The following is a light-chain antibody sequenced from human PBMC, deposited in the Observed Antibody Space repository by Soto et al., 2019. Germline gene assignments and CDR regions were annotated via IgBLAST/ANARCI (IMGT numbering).Light chain of an antibody. J-gene: IGKJ2*01. CDR2: EVS. CDR1: QSLLHSDEKTY. V-gene: IGKV2D-29*01. CDR3: MQSLQLPHT. Sequence: DIVMTQTLLPLSVTPGQPASISCKSSQSLLHSDEKTYLYWYVQKPGQPPQLLIHEVSNRFSGVPDRFSGSGAGTEFPLKISRVEAEDVGVYFCMQSLQLPHTFGQGTKVEIK.